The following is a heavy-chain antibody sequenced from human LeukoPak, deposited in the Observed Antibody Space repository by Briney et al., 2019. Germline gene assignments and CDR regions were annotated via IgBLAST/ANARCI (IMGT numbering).Heavy chain of an antibody. J-gene: IGHJ4*02. V-gene: IGHV1-69*06. CDR2: IIPIFGTA. CDR1: GASFSSYA. D-gene: IGHD3-10*01. CDR3: ARGGITMVRGVIRPHYFDY. Sequence: SVKVSCKASGASFSSYAISWVRQAHGQGLELMGGIIPIFGTANYAQKFQGRVTITADKSTSTAYMELSSLRSEDTAVYYCARGGITMVRGVIRPHYFDYWGQGTLVTVSS.